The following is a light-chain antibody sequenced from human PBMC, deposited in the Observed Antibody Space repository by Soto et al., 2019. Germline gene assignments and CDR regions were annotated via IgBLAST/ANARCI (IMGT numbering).Light chain of an antibody. Sequence: QSVLTQPASVSGSPGQSITLSCTGTSSDVGSYNLVSWYQQHPGKAPKLMIYEVSERPSGISNRFSGSKSGNTASLTISGLQAEDEADYFCSSYAGSSTYVIFGGGTKLTVL. CDR2: EVS. CDR1: SSDVGSYNL. V-gene: IGLV2-23*02. J-gene: IGLJ2*01. CDR3: SSYAGSSTYVI.